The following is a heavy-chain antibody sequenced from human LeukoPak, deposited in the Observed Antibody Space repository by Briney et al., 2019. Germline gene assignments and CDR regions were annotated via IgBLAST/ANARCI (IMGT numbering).Heavy chain of an antibody. D-gene: IGHD6-25*01. CDR2: IYYSGST. J-gene: IGHJ4*02. V-gene: IGHV4-39*01. CDR3: ASRLAQRAPGLDH. Sequence: SETLSLTCTVSGGSISSSSYYWGWIRQPPGKGLEWIGSIYYSGSTYYNPSLKSRVTISVDTSKNQFSLKLSSVTAADTAVYYCASRLAQRAPGLDHWGQGTLVTVSS. CDR1: GGSISSSSYY.